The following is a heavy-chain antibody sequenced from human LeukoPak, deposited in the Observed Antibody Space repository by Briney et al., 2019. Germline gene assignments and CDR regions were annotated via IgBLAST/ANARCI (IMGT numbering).Heavy chain of an antibody. V-gene: IGHV1-46*01. Sequence: ASVKVSCKASGYTFTSYYMHWVRQAPGQGLEWMGIINPSGGSTSYAQKFQGRVTITADESTSTAYMELSSLRSEDTAVYYCARSRTETRYYYYYGMDVWGQGTTVTVSS. J-gene: IGHJ6*02. CDR1: GYTFTSYY. CDR2: INPSGGST. CDR3: ARSRTETRYYYYYGMDV. D-gene: IGHD1-14*01.